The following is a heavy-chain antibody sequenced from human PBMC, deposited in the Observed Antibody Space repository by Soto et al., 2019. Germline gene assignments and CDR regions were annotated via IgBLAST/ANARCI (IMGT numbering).Heavy chain of an antibody. CDR1: GFSLTTSGVG. Sequence: QITLNESGPTVVKPAETLTLTCTFSGFSLTTSGVGVGWIRHSPGTAPEWLALFYWDDDKRYSASLKSMLTITKDTSKNQVVLTMARVDPADTATYYCAHRILRTVFGLVTTTAIYFDFWGQGTPVVVSS. V-gene: IGHV2-5*02. CDR2: FYWDDDK. D-gene: IGHD3-3*01. CDR3: AHRILRTVFGLVTTTAIYFDF. J-gene: IGHJ4*02.